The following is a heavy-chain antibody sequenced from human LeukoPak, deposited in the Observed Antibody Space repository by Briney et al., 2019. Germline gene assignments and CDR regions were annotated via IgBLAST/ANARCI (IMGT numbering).Heavy chain of an antibody. Sequence: PGGSLRLSCAVSGFTVGSNYMSWVRQAPGKGLEWVANIKQDGSEKYYVDSVKGRFTISRDNAKNSLYLQMNSLRAEDTAVYYCARAPRITMIVVVPNYYYYMDVWGKGTTVTVSS. D-gene: IGHD3-22*01. J-gene: IGHJ6*03. CDR3: ARAPRITMIVVVPNYYYYMDV. CDR1: GFTVGSNY. CDR2: IKQDGSEK. V-gene: IGHV3-7*04.